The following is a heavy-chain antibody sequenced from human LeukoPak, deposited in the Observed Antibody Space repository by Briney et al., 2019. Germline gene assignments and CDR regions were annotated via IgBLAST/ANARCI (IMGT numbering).Heavy chain of an antibody. CDR2: IKQDGTEK. CDR1: GFTFSSYW. Sequence: GGSLRLSCAASGFTFSSYWMSWVRQAPGKGLEWVVIIKQDGTEKYYVDSVKGRFTISRDNAKNSLYVQMNSLRAEDTAVYYCARGVGATHFDYWGQGTLVSVSS. D-gene: IGHD1-26*01. CDR3: ARGVGATHFDY. V-gene: IGHV3-7*04. J-gene: IGHJ4*02.